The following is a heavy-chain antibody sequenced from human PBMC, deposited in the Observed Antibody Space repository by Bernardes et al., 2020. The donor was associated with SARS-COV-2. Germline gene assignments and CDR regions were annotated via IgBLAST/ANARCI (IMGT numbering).Heavy chain of an antibody. J-gene: IGHJ3*01. CDR1: GYTFTAYH. D-gene: IGHD1-26*01. CDR2: ISPSNGAT. CDR3: VSVTWSQRDGFDF. V-gene: IGHV1-2*02. Sequence: AAVKDSCKASGYTFTAYHIHWVRQAPGQGLEWMGWISPSNGATTYAQRFQGRLTMTRDTSSSTAYMELSSLQSDDTAIYYCVSVTWSQRDGFDFWGQGTKVTVSS.